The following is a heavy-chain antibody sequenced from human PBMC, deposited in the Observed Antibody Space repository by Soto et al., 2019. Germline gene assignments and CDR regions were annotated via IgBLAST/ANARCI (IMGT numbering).Heavy chain of an antibody. V-gene: IGHV3-23*01. CDR1: EFTFSTYA. CDR2: ISGSGGST. D-gene: IGHD6-13*01. CDR3: AKSYSSNWYDYFDY. Sequence: GGSLRLSCAASEFTFSTYAMSWVRQAPGKGLEWVSAISGSGGSTHYADSVKGRFTISRDTSKNTLYLQMNSLRAEDTALYYCAKSYSSNWYDYFDYWGQGTLVTVSS. J-gene: IGHJ4*02.